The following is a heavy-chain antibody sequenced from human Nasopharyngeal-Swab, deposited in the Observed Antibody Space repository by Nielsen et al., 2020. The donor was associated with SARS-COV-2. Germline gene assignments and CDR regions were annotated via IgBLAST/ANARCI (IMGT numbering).Heavy chain of an antibody. V-gene: IGHV6-1*01. Sequence: LRLSCVISRDSVSNNGATWNWIRQSPSRGLEWLGRTYYRSKWKSDYAVSVTSRLTINPDTSKNQFSLQLSSVTPEDTAIYYCARGGVYYYGMDVWGQGTTVTVSS. CDR1: RDSVSNNGAT. CDR2: TYYRSKWKS. J-gene: IGHJ6*02. D-gene: IGHD6-25*01. CDR3: ARGGVYYYGMDV.